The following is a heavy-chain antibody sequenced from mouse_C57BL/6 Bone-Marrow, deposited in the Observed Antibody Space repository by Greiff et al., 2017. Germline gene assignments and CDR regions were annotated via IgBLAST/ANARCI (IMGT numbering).Heavy chain of an antibody. J-gene: IGHJ2*01. V-gene: IGHV1-55*01. CDR2: IYPGSGST. Sequence: QVQLQQPGAELVKPGASVKMSCKASGYTFTSYWITWVKQRPGQGLEWIGYIYPGSGSTNYNEKFKNKATLTADTSSSTAYLQLSSLTSEDSAVYYCAKTAHVPFDYWGQGTTLTVSS. D-gene: IGHD3-2*02. CDR3: AKTAHVPFDY. CDR1: GYTFTSYW.